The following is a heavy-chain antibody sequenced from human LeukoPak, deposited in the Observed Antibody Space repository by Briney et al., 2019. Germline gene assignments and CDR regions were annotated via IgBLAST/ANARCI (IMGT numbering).Heavy chain of an antibody. CDR3: AITIVVVAASRESYFDY. V-gene: IGHV4-39*01. CDR2: IYYSGST. CDR1: GGSISSSSYY. D-gene: IGHD2-21*02. J-gene: IGHJ4*02. Sequence: SETLSLTCTVSGGSISSSSYYWGWIRQPPGKGLEWIGSIYYSGSTYYNPSLKSRVTISVDTSKNQFSLKLSSVTAADTAVYYCAITIVVVAASRESYFDYWGQGTLVTVSS.